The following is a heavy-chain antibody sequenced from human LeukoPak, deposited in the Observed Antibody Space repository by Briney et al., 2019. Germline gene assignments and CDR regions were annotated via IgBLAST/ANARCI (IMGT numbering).Heavy chain of an antibody. CDR3: ARRSIGSGYYTFDY. V-gene: IGHV1-18*01. D-gene: IGHD3-22*01. CDR1: GYTFTSYG. Sequence: GASVKVSCKASGYTFTSYGINWVRQAPGQGLEWMGWISAYNGNTNYAQKLQGRVTMTTDTSTSTAYMELRSLRSDDTAVYYCARRSIGSGYYTFDYWGQGTLVTVSS. CDR2: ISAYNGNT. J-gene: IGHJ4*02.